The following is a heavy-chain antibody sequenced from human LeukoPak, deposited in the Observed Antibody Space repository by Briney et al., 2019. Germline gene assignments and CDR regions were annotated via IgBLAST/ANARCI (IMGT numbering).Heavy chain of an antibody. V-gene: IGHV3-23*01. D-gene: IGHD6-13*01. Sequence: GGALRLSCAASGCTFSSYAMSWVRQAPEKGLEWVSAISGSGGSTYYADSVKGRFTISRDNSKNTLYLQMNSLRAEDTAVYYCAKADRVVEGYSSSWFDYWGQGTLVTVSS. J-gene: IGHJ4*02. CDR2: ISGSGGST. CDR1: GCTFSSYA. CDR3: AKADRVVEGYSSSWFDY.